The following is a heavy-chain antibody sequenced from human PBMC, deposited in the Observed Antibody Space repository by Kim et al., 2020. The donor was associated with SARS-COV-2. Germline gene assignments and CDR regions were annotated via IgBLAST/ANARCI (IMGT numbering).Heavy chain of an antibody. CDR2: IYYSGST. CDR3: ARTGMTPETYFGPQLRVDV. CDR1: GGSISSGGYY. J-gene: IGHJ6*02. D-gene: IGHD3-9*01. Sequence: SETLSLTCTVSGGSISSGGYYWSWIRQHPGKGLEWIGYIYYSGSTYYNPSLKSRVTISVDTSKNQFSLKLSSVTAADTAVYYCARTGMTPETYFGPQLRVDVWGQGTTVTVSS. V-gene: IGHV4-31*03.